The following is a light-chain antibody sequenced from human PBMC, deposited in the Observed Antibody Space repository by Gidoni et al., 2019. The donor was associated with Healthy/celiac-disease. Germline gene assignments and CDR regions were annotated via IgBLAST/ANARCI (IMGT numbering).Light chain of an antibody. CDR1: RSDVGSYNL. V-gene: IGLV2-23*01. Sequence: QSALTQPATVSGPPGQSITISCPGTRSDVGSYNLVPWYQQHPGKATKLMIYEGSKRPSGVYNRFSGSKSGNTASLTISGLQAEDEADYYCCSYAGSSTLVFGGGTKLTVL. J-gene: IGLJ2*01. CDR3: CSYAGSSTLV. CDR2: EGS.